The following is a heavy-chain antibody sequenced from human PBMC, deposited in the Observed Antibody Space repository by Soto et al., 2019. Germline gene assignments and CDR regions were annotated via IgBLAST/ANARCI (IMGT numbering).Heavy chain of an antibody. J-gene: IGHJ3*02. CDR1: GGSISSYY. V-gene: IGHV4-59*01. Sequence: SETLSLTCTVSGGSISSYYWSWIRQPPGKGLEWIGYIYYSGSTNYNPSLKSRVTISVDTSKNQFSLKLSSVTAADTAVYYCARGNYYDSSGLDAFDIWGQGTMVTVS. CDR2: IYYSGST. D-gene: IGHD3-22*01. CDR3: ARGNYYDSSGLDAFDI.